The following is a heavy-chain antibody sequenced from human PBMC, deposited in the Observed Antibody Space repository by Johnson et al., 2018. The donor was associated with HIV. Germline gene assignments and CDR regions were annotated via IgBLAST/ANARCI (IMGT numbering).Heavy chain of an antibody. D-gene: IGHD3-16*01. Sequence: VQLVESGGGLVQPGGSLRLSCAASGFTISSNYMSWFRQAPGKGLEWVSIVYSGGNTYYTDSVKGRFTISRDNSKNTLYLQMNSLRAEDTAVYYCARVGASRFDAFHVWGQGTMVTVSS. CDR1: GFTISSNY. CDR2: VYSGGNT. V-gene: IGHV3-66*01. J-gene: IGHJ3*01. CDR3: ARVGASRFDAFHV.